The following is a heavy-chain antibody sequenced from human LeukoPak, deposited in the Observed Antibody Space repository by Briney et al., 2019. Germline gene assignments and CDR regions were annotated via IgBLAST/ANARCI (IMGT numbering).Heavy chain of an antibody. CDR3: AKGSKWELPIDY. D-gene: IGHD1-26*01. Sequence: GASLRLSCVASGFTFSQYAMTWVRQAPGQGLEWVSVISGSGGKTYYADSVKGRFTISRDNSKSTLYLQMNNLRAEDTAIYYCAKGSKWELPIDYWGQGILVTVSS. J-gene: IGHJ4*02. V-gene: IGHV3-23*01. CDR1: GFTFSQYA. CDR2: ISGSGGKT.